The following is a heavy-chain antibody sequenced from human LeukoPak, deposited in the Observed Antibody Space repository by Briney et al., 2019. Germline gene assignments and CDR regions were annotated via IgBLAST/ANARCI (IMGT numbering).Heavy chain of an antibody. CDR2: ISSSGNTI. J-gene: IGHJ3*02. V-gene: IGHV3-11*04. CDR1: GFTFSSYA. Sequence: GGSLRLSCAASGFTFSSYAMSWIRQAPGKGLEWVSYISSSGNTIYYADSVKGRFTISRDNAKNSLYLHMNSLRAEDTAVYYCARGRDGYNLVDAFDIWGQGIMVTVSS. D-gene: IGHD5-24*01. CDR3: ARGRDGYNLVDAFDI.